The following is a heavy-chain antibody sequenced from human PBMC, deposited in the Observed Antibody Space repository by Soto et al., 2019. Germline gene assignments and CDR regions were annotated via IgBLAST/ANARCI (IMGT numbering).Heavy chain of an antibody. V-gene: IGHV3-33*01. CDR3: AREQTGEFDY. Sequence: GGSLRLSCAASGFTFSNYGMHWVRQAPGKGLEWVAVIWDDGSKEYYADSVKGRFTISRDNAKNSLYLQMNSLRAEDTAVYYCAREQTGEFDYWGQGTLVTVSS. D-gene: IGHD7-27*01. CDR2: IWDDGSKE. J-gene: IGHJ4*02. CDR1: GFTFSNYG.